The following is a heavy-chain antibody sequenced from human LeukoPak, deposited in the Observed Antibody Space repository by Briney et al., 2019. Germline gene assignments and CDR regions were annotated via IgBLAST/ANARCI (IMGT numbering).Heavy chain of an antibody. V-gene: IGHV4-34*01. D-gene: IGHD2-2*01. CDR1: GGSFSGHY. J-gene: IGHJ3*02. CDR3: ARQVDVGCTATSCYGHGAFHI. CDR2: IDHSGST. Sequence: SETLSLTCAVYGGSFSGHYWSWIRQPPGKGLEWIGEIDHSGSTNYNPSLKSRVTISVDTSKNQFSLELTSVTAADTAIYYCARQVDVGCTATSCYGHGAFHIWGQGTVVTVSS.